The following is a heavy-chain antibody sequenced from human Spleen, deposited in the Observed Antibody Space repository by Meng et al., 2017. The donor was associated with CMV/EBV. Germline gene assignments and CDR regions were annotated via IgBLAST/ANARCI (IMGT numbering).Heavy chain of an antibody. V-gene: IGHV3-53*01. Sequence: GESLKISCAASGFTVSSNYMSWVRRTPGKGLDWVSTIYSGGSTYYPDSVKGRFTISRDNSKNTLYLQMNSLRAEDTAVYYCVKGSGDRRCYLDHWGQGTLVTVSS. J-gene: IGHJ4*02. CDR3: VKGSGDRRCYLDH. D-gene: IGHD2-15*01. CDR1: GFTVSSNY. CDR2: IYSGGST.